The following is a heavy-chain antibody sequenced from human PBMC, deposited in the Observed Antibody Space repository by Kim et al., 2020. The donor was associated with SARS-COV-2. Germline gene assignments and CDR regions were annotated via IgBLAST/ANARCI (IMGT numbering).Heavy chain of an antibody. J-gene: IGHJ6*02. V-gene: IGHV1-8*01. CDR1: GYTFTSYD. CDR2: MNPNSGNT. CDR3: AAGYSSSWYRYYYYYGMDV. Sequence: ASVKVSCKASGYTFTSYDINWVRQATGQGLEWMGWMNPNSGNTGYAQKFQGRVTMTRNTSISTAYMELSSLRSEDTAAYYCAAGYSSSWYRYYYYYGMDVWGQGTTVTVSS. D-gene: IGHD6-13*01.